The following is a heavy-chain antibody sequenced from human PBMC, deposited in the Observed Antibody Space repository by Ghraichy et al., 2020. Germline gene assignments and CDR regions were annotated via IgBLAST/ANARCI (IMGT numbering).Heavy chain of an antibody. D-gene: IGHD7-27*01. Sequence: SVKVSCKASGGTFSSYAITWVRQAPGQGLEWMGGIIPLFGAANYAQKFQGRVTITADESTNTAYMELNSLRSEDTAVYYCARRPRNWGRGGNYYYYREVWGQGTTVTVSS. V-gene: IGHV1-69*13. CDR1: GGTFSSYA. CDR2: IIPLFGAA. J-gene: IGHJ6*03. CDR3: ARRPRNWGRGGNYYYYREV.